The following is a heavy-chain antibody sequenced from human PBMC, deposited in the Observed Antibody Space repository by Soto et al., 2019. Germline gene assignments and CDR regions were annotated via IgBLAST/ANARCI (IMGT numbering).Heavy chain of an antibody. CDR2: VIAYNYDT. CDR3: ARVGSVAAGRRFDS. Sequence: ASVKVSCKTSGYIFTSYGVAWVRQAPGQGLEWVGWVIAYNYDTTYAQNVQGRVTVTTDTSTSTAYMELTSLRSADTAVYYCARVGSVAAGRRFDSWGQGTLVTVSS. D-gene: IGHD2-15*01. CDR1: GYIFTSYG. V-gene: IGHV1-18*01. J-gene: IGHJ4*02.